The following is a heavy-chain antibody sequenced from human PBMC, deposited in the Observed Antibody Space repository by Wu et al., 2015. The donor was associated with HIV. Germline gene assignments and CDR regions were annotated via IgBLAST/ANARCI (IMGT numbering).Heavy chain of an antibody. V-gene: IGHV1-8*01. CDR3: ARVAAAGPGRWFDP. CDR1: GYTFTSYD. J-gene: IGHJ5*02. CDR2: MNPNSGNT. D-gene: IGHD6-13*01. Sequence: QVQLVQSGAEVKKPGASVKVSCKASGYTFTSYDINWVRQATGQGLEWMGWMNPNSGNTGYAQKFQGRVTMTRNTSISTAYMELSSLRSEDTAVYYCARVAAAGPGRWFDPWGRGNPWSPSPQ.